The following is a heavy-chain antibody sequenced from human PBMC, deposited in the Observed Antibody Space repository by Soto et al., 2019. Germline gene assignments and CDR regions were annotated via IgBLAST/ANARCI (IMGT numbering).Heavy chain of an antibody. Sequence: EVQLVESGGGLVQPGGSLRLSCAASGFTFSXXXMHWVRQAPGKXXMWVSRINSDGGNRRYAGSVEGRFTISRDNAKNTLYLQMDSLRAEDTAVYYCARDCSSSSCREHYWGQGTLVTVSS. J-gene: IGHJ4*02. CDR3: ARDCSSSSCREHY. D-gene: IGHD2-2*01. CDR1: GFTFSXXX. CDR2: INSDGGNR. V-gene: IGHV3-74*01.